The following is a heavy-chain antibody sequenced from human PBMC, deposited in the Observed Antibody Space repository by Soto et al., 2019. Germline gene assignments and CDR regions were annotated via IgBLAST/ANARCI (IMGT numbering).Heavy chain of an antibody. CDR1: GGTFSSYA. V-gene: IGHV1-69*13. D-gene: IGHD3-16*02. Sequence: SVKVSCKASGGTFSSYAISWVRQAPGQGLEWMGGIIPIFGTANYAQKFQGRVTITADESTSTAYMELSSLRSEDTAVYYCARTMITFGGVIVSDHYYYGMDVPGQATTVTVSS. J-gene: IGHJ6*02. CDR2: IIPIFGTA. CDR3: ARTMITFGGVIVSDHYYYGMDV.